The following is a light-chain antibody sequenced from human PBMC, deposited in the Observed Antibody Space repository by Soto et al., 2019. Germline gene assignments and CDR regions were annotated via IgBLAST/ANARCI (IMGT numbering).Light chain of an antibody. CDR3: QQRINWPLT. Sequence: VLTQSPATLSLSPGERATLSCRASQSISTYLAWYQQKPGQAPRLLIYDAVNRATGIPARFSGSRSGTDFTLIIDSLAPEDFAVYYCQQRINWPLTFGGGTKVDIK. J-gene: IGKJ4*01. CDR1: QSISTY. V-gene: IGKV3-11*01. CDR2: DAV.